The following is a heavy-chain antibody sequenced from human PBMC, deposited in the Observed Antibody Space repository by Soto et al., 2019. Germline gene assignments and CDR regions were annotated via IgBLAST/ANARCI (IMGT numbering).Heavy chain of an antibody. Sequence: GGSLRLSCAASGFTFSSYAVSWVRQAPGKGPEWISSISGSGSTIYYADSVKGRFTISRDNSKNTLYLQMSSLRAEDTAVYYCAKDRGIIVKAGDAFDVWGQGTKVTVSS. CDR2: ISGSGSTI. CDR1: GFTFSSYA. V-gene: IGHV3-23*01. J-gene: IGHJ3*01. D-gene: IGHD3-16*02. CDR3: AKDRGIIVKAGDAFDV.